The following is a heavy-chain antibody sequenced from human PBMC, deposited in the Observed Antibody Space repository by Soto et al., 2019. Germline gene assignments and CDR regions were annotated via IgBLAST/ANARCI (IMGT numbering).Heavy chain of an antibody. CDR1: GFSFSDYA. Sequence: PGGSLRLSCAASGFSFSDYAMTWVRQAPGKGPEWVSGISGSGGSTYYADSVEGRFTISRDNSKNTLYLQMNSLRAEDTAVYYCARDRTPVIAEDYYDSSGYYYAPDYWGQGTLVTVSS. J-gene: IGHJ4*02. D-gene: IGHD3-22*01. V-gene: IGHV3-23*01. CDR2: ISGSGGST. CDR3: ARDRTPVIAEDYYDSSGYYYAPDY.